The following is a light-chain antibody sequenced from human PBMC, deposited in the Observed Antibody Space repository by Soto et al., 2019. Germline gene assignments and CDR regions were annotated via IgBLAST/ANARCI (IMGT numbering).Light chain of an antibody. Sequence: DIQMTQSPSSLSAAVGDRVTITFQASQDISNYLNWYQQKPGKAPNLLIYKASSLESGVPSRFSGSGSGTEFTVTISSLQPEDFATYYCQQFNSYPWTFGQGTKVDIK. CDR1: QDISNY. J-gene: IGKJ1*01. CDR3: QQFNSYPWT. CDR2: KAS. V-gene: IGKV1-33*01.